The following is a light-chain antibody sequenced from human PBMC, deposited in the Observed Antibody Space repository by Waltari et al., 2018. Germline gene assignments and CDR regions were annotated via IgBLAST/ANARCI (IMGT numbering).Light chain of an antibody. CDR2: KVS. V-gene: IGKV2-30*02. CDR1: QSLVHSDGNTY. CDR3: MQATHWPLT. J-gene: IGKJ1*01. Sequence: DVVMSQSPLSLPVTLGQPASISCRYSQSLVHSDGNTYLNWLQQRPGQSPRRLIYKVSRRDAGAPDRFSGSGSGSDFTLNINRVEAEDVGVYYCMQATHWPLTFGQGTKVEIK.